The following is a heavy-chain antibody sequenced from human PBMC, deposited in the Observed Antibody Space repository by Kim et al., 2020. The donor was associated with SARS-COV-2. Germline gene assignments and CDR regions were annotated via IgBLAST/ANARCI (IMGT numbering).Heavy chain of an antibody. J-gene: IGHJ6*01. Sequence: SETLSLTCAVYGGSFSSYYWIWVCQPPRKGLGWVWKVSHCGSASYNPYLKIQVTISVYTSTYQISLNLTSVSATAAATAYYACARGLRMVIFPVVPYY. CDR1: GGSFSSYY. CDR3: ACARGLRMVIFPVVPYY. CDR2: VSHCGSA. D-gene: IGHD3-22*01. V-gene: IGHV4-34*01.